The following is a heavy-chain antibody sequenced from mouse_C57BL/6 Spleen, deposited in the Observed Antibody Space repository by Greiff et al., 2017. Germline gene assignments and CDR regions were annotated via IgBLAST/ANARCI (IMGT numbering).Heavy chain of an antibody. J-gene: IGHJ3*01. V-gene: IGHV1-69*01. Sequence: QVQLQQPGAELVMPGASVKLSCKASGYTFTSYWMTWVKQRPGQGLEWIGEIYPSGGYTNYNEKFKGKATLTVDKSSSTAYMRLSSLTSEDSAVXNFARVLRRGFAYWGQGTLVTVSA. CDR1: GYTFTSYW. D-gene: IGHD1-2*01. CDR3: ARVLRRGFAY. CDR2: IYPSGGYT.